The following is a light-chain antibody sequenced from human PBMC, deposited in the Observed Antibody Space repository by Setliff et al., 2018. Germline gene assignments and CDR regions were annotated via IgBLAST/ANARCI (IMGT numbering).Light chain of an antibody. Sequence: QSVLAQPPSASGSPGQSVTISCTGTSSVVGGYNYVSWYQQHPGKAPKLMIYEATKRPPGVPARFSGSNSGNTASLTVSGLQAEDEADYYCSSYAGGSNFVFGTGTKGTVL. V-gene: IGLV2-8*01. J-gene: IGLJ1*01. CDR3: SSYAGGSNFV. CDR2: EAT. CDR1: SSVVGGYNY.